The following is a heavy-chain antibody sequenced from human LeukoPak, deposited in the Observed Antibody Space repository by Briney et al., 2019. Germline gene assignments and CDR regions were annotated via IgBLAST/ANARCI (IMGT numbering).Heavy chain of an antibody. V-gene: IGHV4-59*01. CDR2: IYYRGNT. CDR1: GGXISSFY. CDR3: ARDLDYGGSSIWYFDL. D-gene: IGHD4-23*01. Sequence: SETLSLTCTVSGGXISSFYCSWIRQPPGKGLEWIGYIYYRGNTQYNPSLKSRVTISVDTYKNQFSLRLTSVTAADTAVYYCARDLDYGGSSIWYFDLWGRGTLVTVSS. J-gene: IGHJ2*01.